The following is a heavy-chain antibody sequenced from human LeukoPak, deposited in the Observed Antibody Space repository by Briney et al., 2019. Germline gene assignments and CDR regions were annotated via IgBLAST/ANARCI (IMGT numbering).Heavy chain of an antibody. J-gene: IGHJ4*02. V-gene: IGHV3-7*03. CDR2: IKQDGSEK. CDR1: GFTFSSYW. D-gene: IGHD3-10*01. Sequence: PGGSLRLSCAASGFTFSSYWMSWVRQAPGKGLEWVANIKQDGSEKYYVDSVKGRFTISRDNAKNSLYLQMNSLRAEDTAVYYCARVGPKCYYGSGGYYFDYWGQGTLVTVSS. CDR3: ARVGPKCYYGSGGYYFDY.